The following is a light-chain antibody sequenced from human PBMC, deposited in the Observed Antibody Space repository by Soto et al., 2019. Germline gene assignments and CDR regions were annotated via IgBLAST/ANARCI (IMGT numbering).Light chain of an antibody. CDR3: SSYAGRETGV. Sequence: QSALTQPPSASGSPGQSVTISCTGTSNDIGAYNYVSWYQQHPGKAPKLLIYEVFRRPSGVPDRFSGSRSGNTASLTVSGLQPEDEADYYCSSYAGRETGVFGTGTKFTVL. CDR1: SNDIGAYNY. J-gene: IGLJ1*01. CDR2: EVF. V-gene: IGLV2-8*01.